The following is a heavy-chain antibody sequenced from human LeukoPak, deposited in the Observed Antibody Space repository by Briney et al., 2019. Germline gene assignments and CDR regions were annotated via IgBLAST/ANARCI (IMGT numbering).Heavy chain of an antibody. Sequence: LAGGSLRLSCAGSGFTVSNKYMSWVRQAPGKGLEWVSAISGSGGSTYYADSVKGRFTISRDNSKNTLFLQMNSLRAEDTAVYYCAKPLHSGWYYFDYWGQGTLVTVSS. J-gene: IGHJ4*02. D-gene: IGHD6-19*01. CDR2: ISGSGGST. CDR1: GFTVSNKY. CDR3: AKPLHSGWYYFDY. V-gene: IGHV3-23*01.